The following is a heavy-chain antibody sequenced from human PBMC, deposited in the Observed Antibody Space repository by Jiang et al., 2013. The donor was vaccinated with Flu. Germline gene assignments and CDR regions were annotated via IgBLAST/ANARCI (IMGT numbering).Heavy chain of an antibody. CDR2: INAGNGNT. V-gene: IGHV1-3*01. J-gene: IGHJ3*02. D-gene: IGHD6-19*01. CDR1: GYTFTSYA. CDR3: ARGEQWLVAFDI. Sequence: SGAEVKKPGASVKVSCKASGYTFTSYAMHWVRQAPGQRLEWMGWINAGNGNTKYSQKFQGRVTITRDTSASTAYMELSSLRSEDTAVYYCARGEQWLVAFDIWGQGTMVTVSS.